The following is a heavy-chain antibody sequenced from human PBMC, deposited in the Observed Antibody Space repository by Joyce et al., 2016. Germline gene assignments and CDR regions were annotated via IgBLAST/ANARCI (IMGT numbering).Heavy chain of an antibody. CDR3: ARDTNDYGDYGWGGYGMDV. D-gene: IGHD4-17*01. V-gene: IGHV1-2*02. J-gene: IGHJ6*02. CDR2: INPNSGGT. CDR1: GYTFTGYY. Sequence: QVQLVQSGAEVKKPGASVKVSCKASGYTFTGYYMHWVRQAPGQGLEWMGWINPNSGGTNYAQKFQGMVTITRDTSISTAYMGLSRLRSDDTAVYYCARDTNDYGDYGWGGYGMDVWGQGTTVTVSS.